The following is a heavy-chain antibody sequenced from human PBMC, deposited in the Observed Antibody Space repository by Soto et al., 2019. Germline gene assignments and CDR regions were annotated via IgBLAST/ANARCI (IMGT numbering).Heavy chain of an antibody. D-gene: IGHD3-22*01. CDR1: GYSFTSYW. V-gene: IGHV5-51*01. Sequence: GESLKISCKGSGYSFTSYWIGWVRQMPGKGLEWMGIIYPGDSDTRYSPSFQGQVTISADKSISTAYLQWSSLKASDTAMYYCARNLDGYYYANWFDPWGQGTLVTVSS. CDR2: IYPGDSDT. CDR3: ARNLDGYYYANWFDP. J-gene: IGHJ5*02.